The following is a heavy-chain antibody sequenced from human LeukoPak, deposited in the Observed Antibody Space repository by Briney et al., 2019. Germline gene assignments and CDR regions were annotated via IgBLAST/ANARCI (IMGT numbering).Heavy chain of an antibody. CDR1: GFTFSSYA. CDR2: ISGSGGST. D-gene: IGHD1-26*01. CDR3: AKETPSAPGSYEGGDFDY. Sequence: QSGGSLRLSCAASGFTFSSYAMSRVRQAPGKGLEWVSAISGSGGSTYYADSVKGRFTISRDNSKNTLYLQMNSLRAEDTAVYYCAKETPSAPGSYEGGDFDYWGQGTLVTVSS. J-gene: IGHJ4*02. V-gene: IGHV3-23*01.